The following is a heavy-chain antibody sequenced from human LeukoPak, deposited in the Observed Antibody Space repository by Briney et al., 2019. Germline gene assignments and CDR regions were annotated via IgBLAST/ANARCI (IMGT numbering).Heavy chain of an antibody. J-gene: IGHJ4*02. D-gene: IGHD1-26*01. CDR2: ISSSSSTI. V-gene: IGHV3-48*01. CDR1: GFTISSYS. CDR3: ARDQAVGATTVDD. Sequence: GGSLRLTCAASGFTISSYSMNWVRQAPGKGLDSVSYISSSSSTIYYADSVKDRFTISRDNAKNSLYLQMNSLRAEDTAVYYCARDQAVGATTVDDWGQGTLVTVSS.